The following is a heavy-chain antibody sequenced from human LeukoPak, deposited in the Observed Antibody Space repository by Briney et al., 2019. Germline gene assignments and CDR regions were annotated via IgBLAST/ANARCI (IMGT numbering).Heavy chain of an antibody. CDR3: AAGYSSSSLDY. CDR1: GGSISSYY. Sequence: TSETLSLTCTVSGGSISSYYWSWIRQPPGKGLEWIGYIYYSGSTNYNPSLKSRVTISGDTPKNQFSLKLSSVTAADTAVYYCAAGYSSSSLDYWGQGTLVTVSS. D-gene: IGHD6-6*01. V-gene: IGHV4-59*08. J-gene: IGHJ4*02. CDR2: IYYSGST.